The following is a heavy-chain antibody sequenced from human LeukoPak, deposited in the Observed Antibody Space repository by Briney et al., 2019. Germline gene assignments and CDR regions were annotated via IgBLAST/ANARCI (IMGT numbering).Heavy chain of an antibody. V-gene: IGHV3-20*04. CDR1: GFTFDDDG. CDR2: IYWNGGST. CDR3: AREGSNSGDDYVWGSYRYTDGDY. D-gene: IGHD3-16*02. J-gene: IGHJ4*02. Sequence: GGSLRLSCAASGFTFDDDGMSWVRQAPGKGLEWVSGIYWNGGSTGYADSVKGRFTISRDNAKNSLYLQMNSLRAEDTAVYYCAREGSNSGDDYVWGSYRYTDGDYWGQGTLVTASS.